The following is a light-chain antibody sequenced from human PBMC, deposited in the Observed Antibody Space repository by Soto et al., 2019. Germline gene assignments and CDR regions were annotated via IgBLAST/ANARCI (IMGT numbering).Light chain of an antibody. CDR2: DVS. Sequence: DIQMTQSPSAMSASVGDRVTITCRASQGIDNYLAWFQQKPGKVPQRLISDVSSLERGVASRFSGSGSGTEFTLTISSMQPDDFATYYCQQYHGYSRTFGQGTKVDIK. V-gene: IGKV1-17*03. J-gene: IGKJ1*01. CDR3: QQYHGYSRT. CDR1: QGIDNY.